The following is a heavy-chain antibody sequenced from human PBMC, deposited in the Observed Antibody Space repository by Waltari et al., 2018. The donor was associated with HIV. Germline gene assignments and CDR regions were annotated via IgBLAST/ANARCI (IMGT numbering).Heavy chain of an antibody. CDR1: GGTFSSYA. Sequence: QVQLVQSGAEVKKPGSSVKVSCKASGGTFSSYALSRVRQAPGQGLEWTGGIIPNFGRANYAQKVQGRVTITADESTSTAYMELSSLRSEDTAVYYCAGGGMATISAFDIWGQGTMVTVSS. J-gene: IGHJ3*02. D-gene: IGHD5-12*01. V-gene: IGHV1-69*01. CDR2: IIPNFGRA. CDR3: AGGGMATISAFDI.